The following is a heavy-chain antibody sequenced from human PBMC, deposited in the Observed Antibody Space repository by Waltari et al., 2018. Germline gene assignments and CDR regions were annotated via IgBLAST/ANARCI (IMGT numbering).Heavy chain of an antibody. D-gene: IGHD5-18*01. CDR3: ARGRRRYSYGLDWYFDL. CDR2: INHSGST. J-gene: IGHJ2*01. CDR1: GGSFSDYY. V-gene: IGHV4-34*01. Sequence: QVQLQQWGAGLLKPSETLSLTCPVYGGSFSDYYWTWIRQPPGKRLEWIGEINHSGSTNYNPSLKSRVTISVDTSKNQFSLKLSSVTAADTAVYYCARGRRRYSYGLDWYFDLWGRGTLVTVSS.